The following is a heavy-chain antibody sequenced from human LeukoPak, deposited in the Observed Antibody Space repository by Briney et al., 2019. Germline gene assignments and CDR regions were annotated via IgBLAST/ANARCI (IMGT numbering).Heavy chain of an antibody. J-gene: IGHJ4*02. D-gene: IGHD6-13*01. CDR1: GITFSNKW. Sequence: PGGSLRLSCVASGITFSNKWMHWVRQAPGKGLVWISRISSDGSTTNYADSVKGRFTIARDNAKNTLYLQMNSLRVDDTAVYYCASPYSGSRHTVDYWGQGTLVTVSS. CDR2: ISSDGSTT. CDR3: ASPYSGSRHTVDY. V-gene: IGHV3-74*01.